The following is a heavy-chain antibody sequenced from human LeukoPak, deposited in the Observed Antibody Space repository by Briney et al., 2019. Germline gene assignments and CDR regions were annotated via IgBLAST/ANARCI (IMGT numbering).Heavy chain of an antibody. CDR1: GGTFNNSA. V-gene: IGHV1-69*05. J-gene: IGHJ4*02. CDR2: IMPLFGTA. D-gene: IGHD3-3*01. CDR3: ATADGRGFLEWFPKY. Sequence: ASVKVSCKTSGGTFNNSAISWVRQAPGQGLEWLGGIMPLFGTAGYAQKFQGRVTITKDESTRTVYLELTSLTSDDTAVYYCATADGRGFLEWFPKYWGQGTLVTVSS.